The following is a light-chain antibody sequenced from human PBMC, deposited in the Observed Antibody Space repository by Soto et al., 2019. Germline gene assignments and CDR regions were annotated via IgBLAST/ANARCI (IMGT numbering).Light chain of an antibody. CDR1: QSVSSNY. Sequence: ESVLTQSPGSLSLSPGERATLSCRASQSVSSNYLAWYQHKPGQAPRHLIYGASSRATGIPDRFSGSRSGTDFTLTISRLEPEDFAVYYCQHYGSSLSITFGQGTRLEIK. V-gene: IGKV3-20*01. J-gene: IGKJ5*01. CDR2: GAS. CDR3: QHYGSSLSIT.